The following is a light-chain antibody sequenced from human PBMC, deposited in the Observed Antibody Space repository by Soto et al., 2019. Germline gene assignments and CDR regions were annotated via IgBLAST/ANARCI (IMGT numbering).Light chain of an antibody. Sequence: QSALPQPASVSGSPGESITISYTGSSNDVGGYNYVSWYQQYPGQAPKLIIYEVSDRPSGVSPRFSGSKSGNTASLTISGLQVEDEADYFCASYTSTIPYVFGSGTKVTVL. CDR1: SNDVGGYNY. J-gene: IGLJ1*01. CDR2: EVS. CDR3: ASYTSTIPYV. V-gene: IGLV2-14*01.